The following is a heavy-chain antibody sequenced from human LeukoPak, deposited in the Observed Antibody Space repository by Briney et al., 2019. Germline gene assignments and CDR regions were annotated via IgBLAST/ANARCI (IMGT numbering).Heavy chain of an antibody. V-gene: IGHV3-30*18. CDR3: AKDLGLRGIYGPRGGKTIDY. CDR1: GFTFSNNA. J-gene: IGHJ4*02. D-gene: IGHD2-21*01. Sequence: GGSLRLSCAASGFTFSNNAMHWVRQAPGKGLEWVALISNDGRNKHYADSVKGRFTISRDNSKNTLYLQMNILRAEDTAVHYCAKDLGLRGIYGPRGGKTIDYWGQGTLATVSS. CDR2: ISNDGRNK.